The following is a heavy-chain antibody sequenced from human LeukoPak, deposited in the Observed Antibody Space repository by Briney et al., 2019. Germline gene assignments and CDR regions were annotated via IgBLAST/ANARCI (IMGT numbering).Heavy chain of an antibody. CDR2: INHSGST. Sequence: SETLSLTCAVYGDSFSGYYWSWIRQPPGKGLEWIGEINHSGSTNYNPSLKSRVTISVDTSKNQFSLKLRSVTAADTAVYYCARENIVNIPAAIYYYSYMDVWGKGTTVTVSS. V-gene: IGHV4-34*01. J-gene: IGHJ6*03. CDR3: ARENIVNIPAAIYYYSYMDV. CDR1: GDSFSGYY. D-gene: IGHD2-2*01.